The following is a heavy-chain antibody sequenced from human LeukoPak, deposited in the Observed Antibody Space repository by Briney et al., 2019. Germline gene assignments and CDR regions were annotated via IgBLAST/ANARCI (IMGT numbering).Heavy chain of an antibody. CDR1: GFTFSGYA. D-gene: IGHD6-13*01. CDR2: ITGSGGST. CDR3: ARGGQQLEPGDAFDI. Sequence: GWSLRLSCAASGFTFSGYAMSGVRQAPGKGLEGVSVITGSGGSTYYADSVKGRVTISRDSSKDTLYLQMNRMRGEDTAVYYCARGGQQLEPGDAFDIRGQGTLVTVSS. V-gene: IGHV3-23*01. J-gene: IGHJ4*02.